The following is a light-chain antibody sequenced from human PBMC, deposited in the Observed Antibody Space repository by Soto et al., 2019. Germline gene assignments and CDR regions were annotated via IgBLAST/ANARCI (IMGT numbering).Light chain of an antibody. V-gene: IGKV1-33*01. J-gene: IGKJ4*01. CDR1: HDINYY. CDR3: QQYYDDLRT. CDR2: DAS. Sequence: DLQMTQSPSSLSASVGDRVSITCQASHDINYYLNWYQQKPGTAPKLLIYDASNLQVGVTPRFSGGGSGTSFVLIISNLQPEDIATYYCQQYYDDLRTFGGGTKVEI.